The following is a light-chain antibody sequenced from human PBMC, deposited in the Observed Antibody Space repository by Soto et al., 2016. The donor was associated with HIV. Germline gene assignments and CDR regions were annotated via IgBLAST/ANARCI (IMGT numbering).Light chain of an antibody. CDR2: QNN. Sequence: SYDLTQPPSVSVSPGQTASITCSGDKLGNKYVSWYQQKPGQSPVLVIYQNNKRPSGIPERFSGSNSGNAATLTISGTQTMDEADFYCQAWDSSTVVFGGGTKVTVL. CDR1: KLGNKY. V-gene: IGLV3-1*01. J-gene: IGLJ3*02. CDR3: QAWDSSTVV.